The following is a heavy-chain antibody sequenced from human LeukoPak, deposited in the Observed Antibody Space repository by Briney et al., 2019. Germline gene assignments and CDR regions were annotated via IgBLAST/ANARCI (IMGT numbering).Heavy chain of an antibody. V-gene: IGHV4-59*08. J-gene: IGHJ6*02. CDR2: IYYSGST. D-gene: IGHD3-10*01. CDR1: GGSISSYY. CDR3: ARLWIGGGSGSPGYYYYGMDV. Sequence: SETLSLTCTVSGGSISSYYWSWIRQPPGKGLEWIGYIYYSGSTNYNPSLKSRVTISVDTSKNQFSLKLSSVTAADTAVYYCARLWIGGGSGSPGYYYYGMDVWGQGTTVTVSS.